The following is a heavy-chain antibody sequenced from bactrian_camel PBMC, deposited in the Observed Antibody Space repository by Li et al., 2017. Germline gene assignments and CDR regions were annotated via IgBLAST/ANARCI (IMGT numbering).Heavy chain of an antibody. CDR2: IDTDGTT. CDR1: GYTYSGYC. J-gene: IGHJ6*01. CDR3: TADRGYRAYCYTPSDFDI. V-gene: IGHV3S1*01. Sequence: HVQLVESGGGSVQAGGSLRLSCVASGYTYSGYCMGWFRQAPGKSREEVATIDTDGTTRYADSVKGRFTISKDGRKNTLYLQMDNLKSEDSGMYYCTADRGYRAYCYTPSDFDIWGQGTQVTV. D-gene: IGHD2*01.